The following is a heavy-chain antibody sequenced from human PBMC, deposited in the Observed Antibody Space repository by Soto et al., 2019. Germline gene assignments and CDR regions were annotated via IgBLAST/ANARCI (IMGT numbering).Heavy chain of an antibody. V-gene: IGHV1-69*01. CDR3: TRVLGYTFEPGKTRYYAMDV. J-gene: IGHJ6*02. CDR2: LIPVFGSP. CDR1: GGTFSKDA. D-gene: IGHD5-18*01. Sequence: QVQLVQSGAEVKKPGSSVTVSCKTSGGTFSKDAINWVRQAPGRGLEWMGLLIPVFGSPIYAQKFQGRIRITPDESTSTAFMDLSSLRSENTAVYYCTRVLGYTFEPGKTRYYAMDVWGQGTTVSVSS.